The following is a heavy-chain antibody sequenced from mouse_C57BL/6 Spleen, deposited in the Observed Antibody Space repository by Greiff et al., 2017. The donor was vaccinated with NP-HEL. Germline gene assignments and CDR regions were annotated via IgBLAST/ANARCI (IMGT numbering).Heavy chain of an antibody. CDR1: GYTFTDYY. J-gene: IGHJ3*01. V-gene: IGHV1-26*01. D-gene: IGHD1-1*02. CDR3: ASGGSFAY. Sequence: EVKLQQSGPELVKPGASVKISCKASGYTFTDYYMNWVKQSHGKSLEWIGDINPNNGGTSYNQKFKGKATLTVDKSSSTAYMELRSLTSEDSAVYYCASGGSFAYWGQGTLVTVSA. CDR2: INPNNGGT.